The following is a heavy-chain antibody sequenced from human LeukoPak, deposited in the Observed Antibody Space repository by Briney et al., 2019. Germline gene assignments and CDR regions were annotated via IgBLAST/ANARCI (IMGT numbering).Heavy chain of an antibody. D-gene: IGHD4-17*01. V-gene: IGHV3-23*01. J-gene: IGHJ4*02. CDR2: IRGSGGTT. CDR1: GLTFRSYA. Sequence: GRSLTLSCAASGLTFRSYAMTCVRQAPGKGLEWVSAIRGSGGTTYHADSVRGRLTLSGDNSKNTLYLQMSSLRAEDTAVYFCAKDSGAYPVTHPIDYWGQGTLVTVSS. CDR3: AKDSGAYPVTHPIDY.